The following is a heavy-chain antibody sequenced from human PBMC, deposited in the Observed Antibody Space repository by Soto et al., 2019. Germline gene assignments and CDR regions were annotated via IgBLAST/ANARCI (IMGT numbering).Heavy chain of an antibody. V-gene: IGHV3-7*01. CDR2: IKQDGSDT. Sequence: EVQLVESGGGLVQPGGSLRLSCAAYGFTFSRYWMTWVRQAPGKGLEWVANIKQDGSDTYYVDSVKGRFTISRDNAENSLYLQMNSLRADDTAVYYCARDPVCSGGSCYDYWGQGTLVTVTS. J-gene: IGHJ4*02. CDR3: ARDPVCSGGSCYDY. D-gene: IGHD2-15*01. CDR1: GFTFSRYW.